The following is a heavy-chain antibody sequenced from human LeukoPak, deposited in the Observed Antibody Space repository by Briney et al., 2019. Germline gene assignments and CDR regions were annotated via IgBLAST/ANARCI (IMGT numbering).Heavy chain of an antibody. CDR1: GYTFTNYG. Sequence: ATVKVSCKASGYTFTNYGIIWVRQAPGQGLESMSWISGYQGSTKGAQNFQGRVTMTIDTSTSTAYMDLRSLRSDDTAIYCCARSDLGTITAGPFNDWGQGTLVAVSS. CDR3: ARSDLGTITAGPFND. J-gene: IGHJ4*02. V-gene: IGHV1-18*01. CDR2: ISGYQGST. D-gene: IGHD5-24*01.